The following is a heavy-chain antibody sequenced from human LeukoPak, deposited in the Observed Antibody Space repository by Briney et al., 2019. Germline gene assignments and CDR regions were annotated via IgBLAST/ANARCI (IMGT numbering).Heavy chain of an antibody. CDR2: ISYDGSNK. J-gene: IGHJ4*02. CDR3: AKDRSGYAAPSPFDY. CDR1: GFTFTSYG. D-gene: IGHD5-12*01. Sequence: PGRSLRPSYAAAGFTFTSYGMHWVRQAPGKGLEWVAVISYDGSNKYYAASVKGRFPISRDNSKNTLYLQMNSLRAEDTAVYYCAKDRSGYAAPSPFDYWGQGTLVTVSS. V-gene: IGHV3-30*18.